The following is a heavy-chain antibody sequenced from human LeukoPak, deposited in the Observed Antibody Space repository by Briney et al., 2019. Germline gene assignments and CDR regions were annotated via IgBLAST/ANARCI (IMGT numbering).Heavy chain of an antibody. Sequence: TGGSLRLPCAASGFTFSSYGMHWVRQAPGKGLEWVAVIWYDGSNKYYADSVKGRFTISGDNSKNTLYLQMDSLRAEDTAVYHCARDLVYCSSTSCFPDYYFDYWGQGSLVTVSS. CDR1: GFTFSSYG. CDR3: ARDLVYCSSTSCFPDYYFDY. J-gene: IGHJ4*02. D-gene: IGHD2-2*01. CDR2: IWYDGSNK. V-gene: IGHV3-33*01.